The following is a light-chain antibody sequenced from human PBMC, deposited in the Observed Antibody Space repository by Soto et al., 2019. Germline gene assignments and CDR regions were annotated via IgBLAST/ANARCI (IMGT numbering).Light chain of an antibody. CDR2: LND. J-gene: IGLJ1*01. Sequence: QSLLTQPPSLSATPGQRVNISCSGSFSNIGDNAVNWYQQLPGAAPKLLIYLNDQRPSGVPDRFSGSKSGTSAFLAISGLQSEDEADYYCAAWDDSLNALIGTGTKVTV. V-gene: IGLV1-44*01. CDR1: FSNIGDNA. CDR3: AAWDDSLNAL.